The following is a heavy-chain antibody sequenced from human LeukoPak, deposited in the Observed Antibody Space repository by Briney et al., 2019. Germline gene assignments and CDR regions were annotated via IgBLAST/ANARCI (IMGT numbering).Heavy chain of an antibody. V-gene: IGHV2-5*01. CDR1: GFSLSTSGVG. CDR2: IYWNDDK. Sequence: GSGPTLVNPTQTLTLTCTFSGFSLSTSGVGVGWIRQPPGKALEWLALIYWNDDKRYSPSLKSRLTITKDTSKNQVVLTMTNMDPVDTATYYCALGEGWLDAFDIWGQGTMVTVSS. D-gene: IGHD3-10*01. J-gene: IGHJ3*02. CDR3: ALGEGWLDAFDI.